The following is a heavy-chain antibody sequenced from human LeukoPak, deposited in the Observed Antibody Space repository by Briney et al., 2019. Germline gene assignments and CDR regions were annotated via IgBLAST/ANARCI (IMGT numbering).Heavy chain of an antibody. CDR3: ARVYDSSGYSDY. D-gene: IGHD3-22*01. V-gene: IGHV4-4*07. CDR1: GVXISGYY. Sequence: SETLSLTCTVSGVXISGYYWSWIRQPAGKGQEWIGRIHTSGGTNYNPSLKSRVTMSVDTSKNQFSLKLSSVTAADTAVYYCARVYDSSGYSDYWGQGTLVTVSS. J-gene: IGHJ4*02. CDR2: IHTSGGT.